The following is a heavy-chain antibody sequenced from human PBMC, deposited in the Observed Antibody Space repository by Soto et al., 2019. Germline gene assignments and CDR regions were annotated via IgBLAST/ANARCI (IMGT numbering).Heavy chain of an antibody. J-gene: IGHJ3*02. CDR3: ASGRYCYNVNDAFDI. Sequence: ASVKVSCKASGYTFTSYGISWVRQAPGQGLEWMGWISAYNGNTNYAQKLQGRVTMTTDTSTSTAYMELRSLRSDDTAVYYCASGRYCYNVNDAFDIWGQGTMVTVS. V-gene: IGHV1-18*01. D-gene: IGHD3-10*01. CDR1: GYTFTSYG. CDR2: ISAYNGNT.